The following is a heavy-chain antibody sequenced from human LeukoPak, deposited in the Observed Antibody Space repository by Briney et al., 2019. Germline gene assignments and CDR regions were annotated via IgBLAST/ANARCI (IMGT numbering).Heavy chain of an antibody. CDR2: ISGTGSTI. CDR1: GFTFSDYY. V-gene: IGHV3-11*01. Sequence: GGSLRLSCAASGFTFSDYYMSWVRQAPGKGLEWASYISGTGSTIYYADSVKGRFTISRDNAKKTLYLQMNSLRAEDTAVYYCARSIGLTGGGVDVWGQGTTVTVSS. CDR3: ARSIGLTGGGVDV. D-gene: IGHD3-9*01. J-gene: IGHJ6*02.